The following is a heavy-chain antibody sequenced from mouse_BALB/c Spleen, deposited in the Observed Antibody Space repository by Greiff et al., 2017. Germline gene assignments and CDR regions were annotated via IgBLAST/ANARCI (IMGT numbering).Heavy chain of an antibody. CDR1: GYSITSGYY. D-gene: IGHD6-5*01. V-gene: IGHV3-6*02. CDR3: ARAYGHYFDY. CDR2: ISYDGSN. J-gene: IGHJ2*01. Sequence: VQLKQSGPGLVKPSQSLSLTCSVTGYSITSGYYWNWIRQFPGNKLEWMGYISYDGSNNYNPSLKNRISITRDTSKNQFFLKLNSVTTEDTATYYCARAYGHYFDYWGQGTTLTVSS.